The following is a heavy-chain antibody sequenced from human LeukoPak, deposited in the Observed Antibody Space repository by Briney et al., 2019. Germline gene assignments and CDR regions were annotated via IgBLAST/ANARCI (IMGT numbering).Heavy chain of an antibody. J-gene: IGHJ2*01. CDR1: GFTFSSYA. Sequence: GGSLRLSGAASGFTFSSYAMSWARQAPGKGLEWVSAISGSGGSTYYADSVKGRFTISRDNSKNTLYLQMNSLRAEDTAVYYCAKSDHGFWYFDLWGRGTLVTVSS. V-gene: IGHV3-23*01. CDR3: AKSDHGFWYFDL. D-gene: IGHD1-14*01. CDR2: ISGSGGST.